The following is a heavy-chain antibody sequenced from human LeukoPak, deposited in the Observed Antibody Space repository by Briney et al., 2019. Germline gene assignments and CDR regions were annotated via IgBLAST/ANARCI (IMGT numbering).Heavy chain of an antibody. J-gene: IGHJ4*02. CDR2: ISGSGGST. D-gene: IGHD6-19*01. Sequence: GGSLRLSCAASGFTFSSYAMSWVRQAPGKGLEWVSAISGSGGSTYYADSVKGRFTISRDNSKNTLYLQMNSLRAEDTAVYYCARMSGYSSGWYRGLGYFDYWGQGTLVTVSS. CDR3: ARMSGYSSGWYRGLGYFDY. CDR1: GFTFSSYA. V-gene: IGHV3-23*01.